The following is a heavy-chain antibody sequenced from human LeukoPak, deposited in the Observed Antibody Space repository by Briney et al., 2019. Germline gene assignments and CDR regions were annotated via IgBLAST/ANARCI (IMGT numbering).Heavy chain of an antibody. Sequence: PGGSLRLSRAASGFTFSSYWMSWVRQAPGKGLEWVANIKQDGSEKYYVDFVKGRFTISRDNAKNSLYLQMNSLRAEDTAVYYCARGEGGYYFDYWGQGTLVTVSS. D-gene: IGHD5-12*01. V-gene: IGHV3-7*01. J-gene: IGHJ4*02. CDR1: GFTFSSYW. CDR3: ARGEGGYYFDY. CDR2: IKQDGSEK.